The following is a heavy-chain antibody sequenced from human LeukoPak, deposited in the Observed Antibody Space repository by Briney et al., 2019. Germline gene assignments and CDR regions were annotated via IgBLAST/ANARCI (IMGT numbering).Heavy chain of an antibody. CDR1: VYTFAGFY. CDR2: INPNTGGT. D-gene: IGHD5-24*01. J-gene: IGHJ4*02. Sequence: ASVKVSCKTSVYTFAGFYMHWVRQAPGQGLEWMGWINPNTGGTNYAQKFQGRVTMTRDTSISTAYMELSRLRSDDTAVYYCARVREMPEGYFDHWGQGTLVTVSS. V-gene: IGHV1-2*02. CDR3: ARVREMPEGYFDH.